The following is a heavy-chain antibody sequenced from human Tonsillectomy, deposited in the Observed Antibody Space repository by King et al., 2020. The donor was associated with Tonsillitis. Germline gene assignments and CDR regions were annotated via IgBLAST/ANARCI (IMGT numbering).Heavy chain of an antibody. Sequence: VQLVESGGGLVQPAGSLRLSVAVSGFIFSDHYMDWVRQAPGKGLDGVGRTKKKANNYATKYAESVKGRFTISRDDSKNSLFLQMNSLKTEDTAVYYCVRYLSGYPNWGQGTLVTVSS. D-gene: IGHD5-12*01. CDR3: VRYLSGYPN. CDR2: TKKKANNYAT. V-gene: IGHV3-72*01. J-gene: IGHJ4*02. CDR1: GFIFSDHY.